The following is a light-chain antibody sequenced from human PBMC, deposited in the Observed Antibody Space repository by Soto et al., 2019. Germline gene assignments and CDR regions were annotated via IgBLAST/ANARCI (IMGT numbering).Light chain of an antibody. J-gene: IGKJ5*01. V-gene: IGKV3-20*01. CDR1: QSIKNNF. CDR2: DAS. Sequence: EIVLTQSPGTLSLSPGEIATLSCRASQSIKNNFLAWYQQKPGQAPRLLVYDASSRATGIPDRFSGRGSGTDFTLTISRLEPEDFAVYYCQQYTISPPITFGQGTRLEIK. CDR3: QQYTISPPIT.